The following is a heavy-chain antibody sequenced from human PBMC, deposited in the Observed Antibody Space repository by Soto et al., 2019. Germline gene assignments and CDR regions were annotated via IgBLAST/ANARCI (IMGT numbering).Heavy chain of an antibody. V-gene: IGHV5-51*01. J-gene: IGHJ6*02. Sequence: GESLKISCKCSGDSFTSYWIGWVRQMPGKGLEWMGIIYPGDSDTRYSPSFQGQVTISADKSISTAYLQWSSLKAEDTAVYYCAKGPGSGTRGPYYYYGMDVWGQGTTVTVSS. CDR2: IYPGDSDT. D-gene: IGHD6-19*01. CDR3: AKGPGSGTRGPYYYYGMDV. CDR1: GDSFTSYW.